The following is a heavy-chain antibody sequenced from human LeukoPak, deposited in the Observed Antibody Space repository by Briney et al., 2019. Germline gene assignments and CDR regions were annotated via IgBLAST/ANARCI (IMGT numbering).Heavy chain of an antibody. CDR2: TYYRSKWYN. J-gene: IGHJ5*02. CDR3: ARRPRIHYYDSSIRWFDP. V-gene: IGHV6-1*01. CDR1: GDSVSSNSAA. Sequence: SQTLSLTCAISGDSVSSNSAAWNWIRQSPSRGLEWLGRTYYRSKWYNDYAVSVKSRITINPDTSKNQFSLQLNSVTPEDTAVYYCARRPRIHYYDSSIRWFDPWGQGTLVTVSS. D-gene: IGHD3-22*01.